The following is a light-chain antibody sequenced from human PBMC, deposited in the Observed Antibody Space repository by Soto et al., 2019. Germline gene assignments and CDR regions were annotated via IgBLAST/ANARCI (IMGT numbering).Light chain of an antibody. CDR2: GAS. CDR1: QSVSSN. V-gene: IGKV3-20*01. CDR3: QQYGSSPT. Sequence: EVVMTQSPATLSVSPGERATLSCRASQSVSSNLAWHQQKPGQAPSLLIYGASSRATGIPDRFSGSGSGTDFTLTISRLEPEDFAVYYCQQYGSSPTFGQGTKVDIK. J-gene: IGKJ1*01.